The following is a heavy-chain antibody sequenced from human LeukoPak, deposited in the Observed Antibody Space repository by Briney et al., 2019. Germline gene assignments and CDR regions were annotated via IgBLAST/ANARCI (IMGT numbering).Heavy chain of an antibody. V-gene: IGHV4-59*01. D-gene: IGHD3-3*01. CDR3: ARDNDFWSGYPRMDV. Sequence: SETLSLTCTVSGGSISSYYWSWIRQPPGKGLGWIGYIYYSGSTNYNPSLKSRVTISVDTSKNQFSLKLSSVTAADTAVYYCARDNDFWSGYPRMDVWGKGTTVTVSS. CDR1: GGSISSYY. CDR2: IYYSGST. J-gene: IGHJ6*04.